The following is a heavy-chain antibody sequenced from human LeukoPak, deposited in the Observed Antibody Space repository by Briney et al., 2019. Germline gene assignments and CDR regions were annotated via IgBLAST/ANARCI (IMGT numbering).Heavy chain of an antibody. CDR2: IYPGDSDT. V-gene: IGHV5-51*01. D-gene: IGHD7-27*01. CDR3: ARHHPIAGDGRTAFDY. CDR1: GYSFTNYW. Sequence: GESLKISCKGSGYSFTNYWIGWVRQMPGKGLEWMGIIYPGDSDTKYSPSFQGQVSISADKSIRTAFLQWSSLKASDSAIYFCARHHPIAGDGRTAFDYWGQGTLVTVSS. J-gene: IGHJ4*02.